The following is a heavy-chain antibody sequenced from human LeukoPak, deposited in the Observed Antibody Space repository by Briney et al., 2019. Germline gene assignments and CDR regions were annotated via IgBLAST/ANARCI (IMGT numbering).Heavy chain of an antibody. CDR3: ARSGGPDYYDSSAFDI. CDR1: GDSISSRNFY. Sequence: SETLSLTCTISGDSISSRNFYWNWIRQPAGTGLEWIGRIYSSGSTHYNPSLKSRVTISLDTSKNQFSLKLSSVTAADTAVFYCARSGGPDYYDSSAFDIWGQGTMVTVSS. CDR2: IYSSGST. J-gene: IGHJ3*02. D-gene: IGHD3-22*01. V-gene: IGHV4-61*02.